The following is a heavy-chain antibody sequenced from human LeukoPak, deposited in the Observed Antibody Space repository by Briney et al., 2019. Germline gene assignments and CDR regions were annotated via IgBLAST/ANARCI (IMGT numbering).Heavy chain of an antibody. V-gene: IGHV4-59*01. D-gene: IGHD5-24*01. CDR2: IYYSGGT. Sequence: SETLSLTCTVSGGSISSYYWSWIRQPPGKRLEWIGYIYYSGGTHYNPSLKSRVTISLDTSKNQFSLKLSSVTAADTAVYYCARMKDGYSIFDYWGQGTLVTVSS. J-gene: IGHJ4*02. CDR1: GGSISSYY. CDR3: ARMKDGYSIFDY.